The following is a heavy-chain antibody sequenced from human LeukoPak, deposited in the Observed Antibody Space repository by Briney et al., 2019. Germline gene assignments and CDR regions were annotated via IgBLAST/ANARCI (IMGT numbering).Heavy chain of an antibody. V-gene: IGHV4-59*01. CDR1: GGSISSYY. Sequence: KPSETLSLTCTVSGGSISSYYWSRIRQPPGKGLEWIGYIYYSGSTNYNPSLKSRVTISVDTSKNQFSLKLSSVTAADTAVYYCARGEYSSSFFDAFDIWGQGTMVTVSS. CDR3: ARGEYSSSFFDAFDI. J-gene: IGHJ3*02. D-gene: IGHD6-13*01. CDR2: IYYSGST.